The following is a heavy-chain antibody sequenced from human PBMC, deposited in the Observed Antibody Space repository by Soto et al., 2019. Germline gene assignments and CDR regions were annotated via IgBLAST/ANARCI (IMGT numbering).Heavy chain of an antibody. J-gene: IGHJ4*02. V-gene: IGHV4-30-4*01. D-gene: IGHD2-8*01. CDR1: GGSISSGDYY. Sequence: SETLSLTCTVSGGSISSGDYYWSWMRQPPGKGLEWIGYIYYSGSTYYNPSLTSRVTISVDTSKNQFSLKLSSVTAADTAVYYCARVKLTKKRLGCLDYWGQGTLVTVSS. CDR3: ARVKLTKKRLGCLDY. CDR2: IYYSGST.